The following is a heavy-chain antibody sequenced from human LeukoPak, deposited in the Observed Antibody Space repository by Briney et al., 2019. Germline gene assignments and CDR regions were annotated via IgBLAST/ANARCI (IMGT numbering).Heavy chain of an antibody. CDR2: MYTSGST. CDR3: ATDTAQAPFHF. J-gene: IGHJ4*02. Sequence: PSETLSLTCTVSGDSISSYYWSWLRQPAGKGLEWVGRMYTSGSTNYNPSLKSRVTMSVDTSKNQFSLKLSSVPAADTAVYYCATDTAQAPFHFWGQGTLVTVSS. V-gene: IGHV4-4*07. CDR1: GDSISSYY.